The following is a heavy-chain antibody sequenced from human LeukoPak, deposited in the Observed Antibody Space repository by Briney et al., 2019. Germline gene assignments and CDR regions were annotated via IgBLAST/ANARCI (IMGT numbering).Heavy chain of an antibody. CDR3: ARHSSSWYNDY. J-gene: IGHJ4*02. CDR2: IYYSGST. V-gene: IGHV4-59*08. Sequence: PSETLSLACTVSGGSISSYYWSWIRQPPGKGLEWIGYIYYSGSTYYNPSLKSRVTISVDTSKNQFSLKLSSVTAADTAVYYCARHSSSWYNDYWGQGTLVTVSS. CDR1: GGSISSYY. D-gene: IGHD6-13*01.